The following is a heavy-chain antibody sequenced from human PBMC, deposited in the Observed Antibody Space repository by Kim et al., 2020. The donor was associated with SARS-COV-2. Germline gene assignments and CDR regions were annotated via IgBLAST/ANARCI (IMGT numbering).Heavy chain of an antibody. J-gene: IGHJ6*03. D-gene: IGHD5-12*01. CDR1: GFTFSSYW. CDR3: ARGGYAGYYYYMDV. Sequence: GGSLRRSCAASGFTFSSYWMPWVRQAPGKGLEWVANIKQDGSEKYYVDSVKGRFTISRDNAKNTLYLQMNSLRAEDTAVYYCARGGYAGYYYYMDVWGKGTTVTVSS. CDR2: IKQDGSEK. V-gene: IGHV3-7*01.